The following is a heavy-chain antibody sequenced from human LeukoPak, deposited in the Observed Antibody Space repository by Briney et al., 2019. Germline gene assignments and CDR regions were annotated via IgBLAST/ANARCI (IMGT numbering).Heavy chain of an antibody. CDR3: ARHRDIVGNWFDP. V-gene: IGHV4-59*08. D-gene: IGHD2-15*01. CDR1: GGSISSYY. J-gene: IGHJ5*02. CDR2: IYYSGST. Sequence: SETLSLTCTVSGGSISSYYWSWIRQPPGKGLEWIGYIYYSGSTNYNPSLKSRVTISVDTSKNQFSLELSSVTAADTAVYYCARHRDIVGNWFDPWGQGTLVTVSS.